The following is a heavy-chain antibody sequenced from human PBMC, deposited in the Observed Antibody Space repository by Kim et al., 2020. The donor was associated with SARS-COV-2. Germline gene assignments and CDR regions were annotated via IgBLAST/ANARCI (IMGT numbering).Heavy chain of an antibody. J-gene: IGHJ4*02. CDR2: IYHSGST. D-gene: IGHD3-3*01. CDR3: ARDKLDLEWLLYLDY. Sequence: SETLSLTCAVSGGSISSSNWWSWVRQPPGKGLEWIGEIYHSGSTNYNPSLKSRVTISVDKSKNQFSLKLSSVTAADTAVYYCARDKLDLEWLLYLDYWGQGTLVTVSS. V-gene: IGHV4-4*02. CDR1: GGSISSSNW.